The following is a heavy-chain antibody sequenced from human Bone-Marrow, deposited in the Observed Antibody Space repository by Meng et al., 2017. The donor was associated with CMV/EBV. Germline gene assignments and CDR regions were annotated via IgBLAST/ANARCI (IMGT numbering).Heavy chain of an antibody. CDR1: GGSISNSTYY. J-gene: IGHJ5*02. D-gene: IGHD2-2*01. Sequence: SETLSLTCTVSGGSISNSTYYWDWIRQPPGKGLEWIGSIYHSGNTYYTPSLKSRVTISVDTSKNKFSLRLRSVTAADTAVYFCVRSRSWFDPWGQGTRVTVSS. CDR3: VRSRSWFDP. V-gene: IGHV4-39*07. CDR2: IYHSGNT.